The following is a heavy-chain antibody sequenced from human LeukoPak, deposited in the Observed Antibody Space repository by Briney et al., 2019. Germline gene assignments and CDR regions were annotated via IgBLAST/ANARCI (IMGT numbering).Heavy chain of an antibody. CDR1: GFTFSSYA. V-gene: IGHV3-23*01. CDR2: ITDSGGST. CDR3: AKDIISESVVVITGFDY. J-gene: IGHJ4*02. D-gene: IGHD3-22*01. Sequence: GGSLRLSCAASGFTFSSYAMSWVRQAPGKGLEWVSAITDSGGSTYYADSVKGRFTISRDNSKNTLYLQMNSLRAEDTAVYYCAKDIISESVVVITGFDYWGQGTLVTVSS.